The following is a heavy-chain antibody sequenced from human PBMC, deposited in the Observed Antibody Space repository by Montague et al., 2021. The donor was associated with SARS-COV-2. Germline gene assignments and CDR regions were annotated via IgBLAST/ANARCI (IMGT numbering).Heavy chain of an antibody. J-gene: IGHJ3*02. Sequence: SETLSLTCTVSGGSISSSSYYWGWIRQPPGKGLEWIGSIYYSGSTYYNPSLKSRVTISVATSKNQFSLKLSSVTAADTAVYSCARFPTSYYYDSKAAPATPDAFDIWGQGTMVTVSS. CDR1: GGSISSSSYY. CDR2: IYYSGST. CDR3: ARFPTSYYYDSKAAPATPDAFDI. D-gene: IGHD3-22*01. V-gene: IGHV4-39*01.